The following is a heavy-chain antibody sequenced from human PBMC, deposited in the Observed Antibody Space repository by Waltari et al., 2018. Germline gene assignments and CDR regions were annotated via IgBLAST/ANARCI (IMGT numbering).Heavy chain of an antibody. D-gene: IGHD6-13*01. CDR1: GYTFTGYY. Sequence: QVQLVQSGAEVKKPGASVKVSCKASGYTFTGYYLPWVRQAPGQGLEWMGRINPNSGGTNYAQKFQGRVTMTRDTSISTAYMELSRLRSDDTAVYYCARDPRIAAATYYYGMDVWGQGTTVTVSS. CDR2: INPNSGGT. CDR3: ARDPRIAAATYYYGMDV. J-gene: IGHJ6*02. V-gene: IGHV1-2*06.